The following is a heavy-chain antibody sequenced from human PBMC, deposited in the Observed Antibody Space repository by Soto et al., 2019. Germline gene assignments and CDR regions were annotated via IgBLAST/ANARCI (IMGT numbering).Heavy chain of an antibody. D-gene: IGHD2-2*01. Sequence: QVQLVQSGAEVKKPGASVKVSCKASGYTFTSYGISWVRQAPGQGLEWMGWISAYNGNTNYAQKLQGRVTMTTDTSTSTADMELRSLRSDDTAVYYCARDPDCSSTSCYAAGDAFDIWGQGTMVTVSS. CDR2: ISAYNGNT. J-gene: IGHJ3*02. CDR1: GYTFTSYG. CDR3: ARDPDCSSTSCYAAGDAFDI. V-gene: IGHV1-18*01.